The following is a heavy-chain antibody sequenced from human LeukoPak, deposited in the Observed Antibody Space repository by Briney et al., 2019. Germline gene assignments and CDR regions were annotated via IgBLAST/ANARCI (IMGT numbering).Heavy chain of an antibody. D-gene: IGHD4-17*01. CDR2: IIPIFGTA. V-gene: IGHV1-69*13. CDR1: GGTFSSYA. CDR3: ARGSWDDYGDYRWFDP. Sequence: ASVKVSCKSSGGTFSSYAISWVRQAPGQGLEWMGGIIPIFGTANYAQKFQGRVTITADESTSTAYMELSSLRSEDTAAYYCARGSWDDYGDYRWFDPWGQGTLVTVSS. J-gene: IGHJ5*02.